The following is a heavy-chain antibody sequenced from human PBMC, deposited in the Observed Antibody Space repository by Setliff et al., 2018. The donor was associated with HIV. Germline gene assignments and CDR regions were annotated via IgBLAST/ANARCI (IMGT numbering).Heavy chain of an antibody. D-gene: IGHD2-15*01. CDR3: ARSSLHCGGGSCYLTWFDP. Sequence: TSETLSLTCTVSGGSISSSSYYWGWIRQPPGKGLEWIGEINHSANTNYSPSLKSRVTISVDTSKNQFSLKLNSVTAADTAVYYCARSSLHCGGGSCYLTWFDPWGQGTLVTVSS. J-gene: IGHJ5*02. CDR2: INHSANT. V-gene: IGHV4-39*07. CDR1: GGSISSSSYY.